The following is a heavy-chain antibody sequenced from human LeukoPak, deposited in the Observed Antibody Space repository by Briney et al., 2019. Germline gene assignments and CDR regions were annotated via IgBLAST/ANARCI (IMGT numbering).Heavy chain of an antibody. Sequence: PGGSLRLSCAASGFTFSSYGMHWVRQAPGKGLEWVAVIWYDGSNKYYADSMKGRFTISRDNSKNTLYLQMNSLRAEDTAVYYCARDLQGSYYDSSGSWGQGTLVTVSS. CDR1: GFTFSSYG. CDR2: IWYDGSNK. V-gene: IGHV3-33*01. J-gene: IGHJ5*02. CDR3: ARDLQGSYYDSSGS. D-gene: IGHD3-22*01.